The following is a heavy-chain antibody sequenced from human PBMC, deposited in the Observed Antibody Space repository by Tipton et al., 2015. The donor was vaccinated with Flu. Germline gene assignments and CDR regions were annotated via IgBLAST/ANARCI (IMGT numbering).Heavy chain of an antibody. CDR2: ISSSSSYI. CDR1: GFTFSSYS. CDR3: ARFTYCGGDCPGNFDY. Sequence: SLRLSCAASGFTFSSYSMNWVRQAPGKGLEWVSSISSSSSYIYYADSVKGRFTISRDNAKNSLYLQMNSLRAEDTAVYYCARFTYCGGDCPGNFDYWGQGTLVTVSS. J-gene: IGHJ4*02. V-gene: IGHV3-21*01. D-gene: IGHD2-21*01.